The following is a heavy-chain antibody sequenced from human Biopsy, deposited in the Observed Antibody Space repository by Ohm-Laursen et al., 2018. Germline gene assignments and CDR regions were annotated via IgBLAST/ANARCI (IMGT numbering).Heavy chain of an antibody. CDR1: GYTFTSYD. CDR2: LNPVSGNS. D-gene: IGHD4-17*01. Sequence: ASVKVSCKASGYTFTSYDIPWVRQASGQGPEWIGWLNPVSGNSNFGQKFRGRVTVTSDTSISTAYMELSGLTSDDTATYYCGRAVRNQLRTDPWGQGTLVTVTA. V-gene: IGHV1-8*01. CDR3: GRAVRNQLRTDP. J-gene: IGHJ5*02.